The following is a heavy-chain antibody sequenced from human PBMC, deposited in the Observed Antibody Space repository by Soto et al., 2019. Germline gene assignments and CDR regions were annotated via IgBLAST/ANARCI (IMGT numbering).Heavy chain of an antibody. CDR3: ARGFRVAATRWWFDP. CDR1: GYTFTSYG. CDR2: ISAYNGNT. D-gene: IGHD2-15*01. Sequence: GASVKVSCKASGYTFTSYGISWVRQAPGQGLEWMGWISAYNGNTKYAQKLQGRVTMTTDTSTSTADMELRSLRSDDTAVYYCARGFRVAATRWWFDPWGQGTLVTVSS. V-gene: IGHV1-18*01. J-gene: IGHJ5*02.